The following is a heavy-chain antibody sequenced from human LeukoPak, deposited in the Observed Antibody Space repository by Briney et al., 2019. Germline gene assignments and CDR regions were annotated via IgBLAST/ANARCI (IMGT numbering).Heavy chain of an antibody. J-gene: IGHJ6*02. V-gene: IGHV4-39*07. D-gene: IGHD4-17*01. Sequence: SETLSLTCTVSGGSISSSDYYWGWIRQPPGKGLEWIVNFYYSGSTYYNPSLKSRVTISVDTSKNQFSLKLSSVTAADTAVYYCARVRMKEDYYYYGMDVWGQGTTVTVSS. CDR2: FYYSGST. CDR3: ARVRMKEDYYYYGMDV. CDR1: GGSISSSDYY.